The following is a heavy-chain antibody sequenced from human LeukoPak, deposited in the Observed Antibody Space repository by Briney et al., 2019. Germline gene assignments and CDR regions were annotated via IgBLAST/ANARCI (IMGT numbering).Heavy chain of an antibody. D-gene: IGHD6-19*01. Sequence: SVKVSCKASGFTFTSSAVQWVRQARGQRLEWIGWIIVGSGNTNYAQKFQERVTITRDMSTSTAYMELSSLRSEDTAVYYCAANIAVAGTDAFDIWGQGTMVTVSS. V-gene: IGHV1-58*01. J-gene: IGHJ3*02. CDR1: GFTFTSSA. CDR2: IIVGSGNT. CDR3: AANIAVAGTDAFDI.